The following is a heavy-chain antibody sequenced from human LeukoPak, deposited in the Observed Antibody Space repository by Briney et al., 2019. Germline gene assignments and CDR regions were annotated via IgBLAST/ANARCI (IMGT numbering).Heavy chain of an antibody. D-gene: IGHD3-22*01. CDR1: GITHSNYD. CDR3: AERGVVIRVILVGFHKEAYYFDS. Sequence: HLGRPLRLSCASSGITHSNYDRSGVRHAPGEGLEWVAGISDSGSTTYYADSVKSRVTISQDNAKNPLYLQMNTLTAEDTAVYFCAERGVVIRVILVGFHKEAYYFDSWGQGALVTVSS. V-gene: IGHV3-23*01. CDR2: ISDSGSTT. J-gene: IGHJ4*02.